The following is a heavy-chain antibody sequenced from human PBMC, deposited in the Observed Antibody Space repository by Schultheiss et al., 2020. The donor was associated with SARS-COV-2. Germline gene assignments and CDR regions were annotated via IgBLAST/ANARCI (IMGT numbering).Heavy chain of an antibody. V-gene: IGHV1-18*01. CDR2: ISAYNGKT. J-gene: IGHJ4*02. Sequence: ASVKVSCKASGYTFSNYGISWVRQAPGQGLEWMGWISAYNGKTNYAQKFQGRVTMTRDTSISTAYMELSRLRSDDTAVYYCARVLAYCGGDCYSPPAYWGQGALVTVSS. CDR1: GYTFSNYG. CDR3: ARVLAYCGGDCYSPPAY. D-gene: IGHD2-21*02.